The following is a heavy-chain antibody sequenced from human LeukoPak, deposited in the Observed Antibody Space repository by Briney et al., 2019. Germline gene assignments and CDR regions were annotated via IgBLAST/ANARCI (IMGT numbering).Heavy chain of an antibody. V-gene: IGHV4-59*01. D-gene: IGHD3-3*01. J-gene: IGHJ4*02. Sequence: SETLSLTCTVSGGSISSYYWSWIRQPPGKGLEWIGYIYYSGSTNYNPSLKSRVTISVDTSKNQFSLKLSSVTAADTAVYYCARPFPPRVRFLEWSTKIYYFDYWGQGTLVTVSS. CDR2: IYYSGST. CDR3: ARPFPPRVRFLEWSTKIYYFDY. CDR1: GGSISSYY.